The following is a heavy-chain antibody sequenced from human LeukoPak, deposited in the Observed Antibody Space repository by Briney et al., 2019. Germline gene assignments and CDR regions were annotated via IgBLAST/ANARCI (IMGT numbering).Heavy chain of an antibody. D-gene: IGHD2-2*01. V-gene: IGHV4-61*02. CDR3: ARLAPNCSSTSCQRRPFDY. J-gene: IGHJ4*02. CDR1: GGSISSGSYY. CDR2: IYTSGST. Sequence: SQTLSLTCTVPGGSISSGSYYWSWIRQPAGKGLEWIGRIYTSGSTNYNPSLKSRVTISVDTSKNQFSLKLSSVTAADTAVYYCARLAPNCSSTSCQRRPFDYWGQGTLVTVSS.